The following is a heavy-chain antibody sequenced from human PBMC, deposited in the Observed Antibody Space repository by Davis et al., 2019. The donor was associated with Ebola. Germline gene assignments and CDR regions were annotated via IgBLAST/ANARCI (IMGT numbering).Heavy chain of an antibody. Sequence: GSLRLSCTVSGGSISSSSYYWGWIRQPPGKGLEWIGSIYYSGSTYYNPSLKSRVTISVDTSKNQFSLKLSSVTAADTAVYYCARGNYGDLMDYWGQGTLVTVSS. J-gene: IGHJ4*02. V-gene: IGHV4-39*07. CDR2: IYYSGST. CDR3: ARGNYGDLMDY. CDR1: GGSISSSSYY. D-gene: IGHD4-17*01.